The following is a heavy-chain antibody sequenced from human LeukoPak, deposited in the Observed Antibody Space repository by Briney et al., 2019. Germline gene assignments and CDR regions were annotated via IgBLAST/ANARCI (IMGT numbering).Heavy chain of an antibody. CDR2: ISAYNGNT. CDR3: ARDPGSSGWSTPFDY. CDR1: GYTFNNFG. J-gene: IGHJ4*02. Sequence: ASVKVSCKTSGYTFNNFGVSWVRQAPGQGLEWMGWISAYNGNTHYAQKFQGRATFTTDTSASSAYMELRSLRSDDTAVYYCARDPGSSGWSTPFDYWGQGTLVSVS. D-gene: IGHD6-19*01. V-gene: IGHV1-18*01.